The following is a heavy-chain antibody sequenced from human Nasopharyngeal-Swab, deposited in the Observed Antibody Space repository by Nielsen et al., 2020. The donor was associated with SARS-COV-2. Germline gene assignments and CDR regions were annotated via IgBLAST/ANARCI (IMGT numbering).Heavy chain of an antibody. CDR2: INPSGGST. D-gene: IGHD6-13*01. Sequence: ASVKVSCKASGYTFTSYYMHWVRQAPGQGLEWMGIINPSGGSTSYAQKLQGRVTMTTDTSTSTAYMELRSLRSDDTAVYYCARGGSSWYGVDYWGQGTLVTVSS. J-gene: IGHJ4*02. CDR3: ARGGSSWYGVDY. CDR1: GYTFTSYY. V-gene: IGHV1-46*01.